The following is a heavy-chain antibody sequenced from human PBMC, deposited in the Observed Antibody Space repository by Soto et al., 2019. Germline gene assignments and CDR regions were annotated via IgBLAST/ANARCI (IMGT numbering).Heavy chain of an antibody. CDR1: GFTFSSYA. D-gene: IGHD2-2*01. CDR3: AKASDIVVVPAALYLVY. J-gene: IGHJ4*02. CDR2: ISGSGGST. Sequence: PGGSLRLSCAASGFTFSSYAMSWVRQAPGKGLEWVSAISGSGGSTYYAGSVKGRFTISRDSSKNTLYLQMNSLRAEDTAVYYCAKASDIVVVPAALYLVYWGQGTLVTVSS. V-gene: IGHV3-23*01.